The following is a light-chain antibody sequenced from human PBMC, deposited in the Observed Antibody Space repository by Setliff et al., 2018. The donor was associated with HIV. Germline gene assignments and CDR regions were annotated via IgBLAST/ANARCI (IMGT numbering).Light chain of an antibody. J-gene: IGLJ1*01. CDR2: YDS. V-gene: IGLV3-21*04. Sequence: SYELTQPPSVSVAPGKTAKITCGGNNIGGKSIHWYQQKPGQAPVLVIYYDSDRPSGIPERLSGSNSGNTATLTISRVEAGDEADYYCQVWDTSSDHPYVFGTGTKV. CDR1: NIGGKS. CDR3: QVWDTSSDHPYV.